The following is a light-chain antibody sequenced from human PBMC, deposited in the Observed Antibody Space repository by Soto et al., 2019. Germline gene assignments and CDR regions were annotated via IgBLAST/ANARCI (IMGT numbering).Light chain of an antibody. CDR3: SSYAGSNNQV. CDR1: SSDVGGYNY. CDR2: EVS. Sequence: QSALTQPPSASGSPGQSVTISCTGTSSDVGGYNYVSWYQQHPGKAPKLMIYEVSKRPSGVPDRFSGSKSGNTASLTVSGLQAEDEADYYCSSYAGSNNQVFGTGTKVTLL. J-gene: IGLJ1*01. V-gene: IGLV2-8*01.